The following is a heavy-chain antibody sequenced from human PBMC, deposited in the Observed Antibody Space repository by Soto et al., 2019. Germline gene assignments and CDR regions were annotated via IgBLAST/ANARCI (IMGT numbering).Heavy chain of an antibody. J-gene: IGHJ4*02. CDR1: GFTVSSNY. CDR3: ARDGVLVVGATSFDY. D-gene: IGHD1-26*01. Sequence: GGSLRLSCAASGFTVSSNYMSWVRQAPGKGLEWVSSISSSSSYIYYADSVKGRFTISRDNAKNSLYLQMNSLRAEDTAVYYCARDGVLVVGATSFDYWGQGTLVTVSS. V-gene: IGHV3-21*01. CDR2: ISSSSSYI.